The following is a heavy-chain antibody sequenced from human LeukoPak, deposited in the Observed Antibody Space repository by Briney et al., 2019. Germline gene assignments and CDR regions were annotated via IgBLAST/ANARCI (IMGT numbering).Heavy chain of an antibody. CDR1: GFTFSSYA. CDR2: ISGSGGST. Sequence: GGSLRLSCAASGFTFSSYAISWVRQAPGKGLEWVSAISGSGGSTYYADSVKGRFTISRDNAKNSLYLQMNSQRAEDTAVYYCARSYSSGGFDPWGQGTLVTVSS. CDR3: ARSYSSGGFDP. V-gene: IGHV3-23*01. D-gene: IGHD6-19*01. J-gene: IGHJ5*02.